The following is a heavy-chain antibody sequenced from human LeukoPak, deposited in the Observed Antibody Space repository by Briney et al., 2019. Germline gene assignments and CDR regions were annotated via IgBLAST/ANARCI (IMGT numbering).Heavy chain of an antibody. D-gene: IGHD1-20*01. Sequence: SGTLSLTCAVSGGSISSSNWWSWVRQPPGKGLEWIGEIYHSGSTNYNPSLKSRVTISVDKSKNQFSLKLTSVTAADTAVYYCARVDSTNWYEYRGYFDYWGQGTLVTVSS. CDR3: ARVDSTNWYEYRGYFDY. CDR2: IYHSGST. J-gene: IGHJ4*02. CDR1: GGSISSSNW. V-gene: IGHV4-4*02.